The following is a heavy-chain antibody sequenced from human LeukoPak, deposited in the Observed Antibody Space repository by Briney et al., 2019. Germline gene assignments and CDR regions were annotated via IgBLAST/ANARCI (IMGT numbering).Heavy chain of an antibody. CDR2: IYYSGNT. Sequence: PSETLSLTCTVSGGSISSSSYYWGWIRQPPGKGLEWIGSIYYSGNTYYNPSLESRVTISVDTSENQFSLKLSSVTAADTAVYYCARRNYYDSSGYYLWGQGTLVTVSS. V-gene: IGHV4-39*07. CDR3: ARRNYYDSSGYYL. D-gene: IGHD3-22*01. J-gene: IGHJ5*02. CDR1: GGSISSSSYY.